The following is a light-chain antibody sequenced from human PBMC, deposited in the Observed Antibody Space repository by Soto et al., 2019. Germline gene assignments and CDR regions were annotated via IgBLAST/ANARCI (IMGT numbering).Light chain of an antibody. CDR1: SSDVGGYNY. CDR2: DVS. CDR3: SSYTSSSSLWV. Sequence: QSALTQPASVSGSPGQSITISCTGTSSDVGGYNYVSWYQQHPGKAPKLMIYDVSNRPSGVSNRFSGSKSGNTASLTMSGLQAGDEADYYCSSYTSSSSLWVFGTGTKLTVL. V-gene: IGLV2-14*01. J-gene: IGLJ1*01.